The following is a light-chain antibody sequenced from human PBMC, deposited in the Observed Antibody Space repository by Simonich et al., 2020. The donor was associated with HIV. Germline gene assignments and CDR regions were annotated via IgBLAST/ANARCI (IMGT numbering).Light chain of an antibody. CDR1: QGISSY. V-gene: IGKV1-8*01. J-gene: IGKJ2*03. CDR3: QQYYSYPYS. CDR2: AAS. Sequence: AIRMTQSPSSLSASTGDRVPITCRASQGISSYLAWYQQKPGKAPKRLIYAASTLQSGVPSRFSGSGSGTDFTLTISCLQSEDFATYYCQQYYSYPYSFGQGTKLEIK.